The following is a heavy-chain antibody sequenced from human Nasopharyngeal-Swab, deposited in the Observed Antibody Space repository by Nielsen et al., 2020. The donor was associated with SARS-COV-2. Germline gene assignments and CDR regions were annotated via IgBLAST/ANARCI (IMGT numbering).Heavy chain of an antibody. CDR2: IYHSGST. V-gene: IGHV4-38-2*01. J-gene: IGHJ5*02. CDR3: ARIVVVPAASVRIRGWFDP. CDR1: GYSISSGYY. D-gene: IGHD2-2*01. Sequence: SETLSLTCAVSGYSISSGYYWGWIRQPPGKGLEWIGSIYHSGSTYYNPPLKSRVTISVDTSKNQFSLKLSSVTAADTAVYYCARIVVVPAASVRIRGWFDPWGQGTLVTVSS.